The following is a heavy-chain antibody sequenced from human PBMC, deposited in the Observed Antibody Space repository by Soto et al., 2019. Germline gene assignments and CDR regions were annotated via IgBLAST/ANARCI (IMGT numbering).Heavy chain of an antibody. CDR1: GFTFSTSE. CDR2: ISGSGSII. J-gene: IGHJ5*02. D-gene: IGHD6-6*01. V-gene: IGHV3-48*03. CDR3: ARDRAARDWFAP. Sequence: EVQLVESGGGLVQPGGSLRLSCAASGFTFSTSEMNWVRQAPGKGLEWVSYISGSGSIIHYADSVKGRFTISRDNPKSSLDLQMNSLRVEDTAVYYCARDRAARDWFAPWGQGTLVTVSS.